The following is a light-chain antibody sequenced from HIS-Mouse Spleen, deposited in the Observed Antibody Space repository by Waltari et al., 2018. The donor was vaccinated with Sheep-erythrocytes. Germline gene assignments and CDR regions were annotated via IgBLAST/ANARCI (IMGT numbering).Light chain of an antibody. J-gene: IGLJ1*01. CDR3: CSYAGSYNHV. CDR2: DVS. V-gene: IGLV2-11*01. Sequence: QSALTQPSSVSGSPGPSVTISCTGTSSYVGGYNYVSWYQQHPGKAPKLMIYDVSKRPSGVPDRFSGSKSGNTASLTISGLQAEDEADYYCCSYAGSYNHVFATGTKVTVL. CDR1: SSYVGGYNY.